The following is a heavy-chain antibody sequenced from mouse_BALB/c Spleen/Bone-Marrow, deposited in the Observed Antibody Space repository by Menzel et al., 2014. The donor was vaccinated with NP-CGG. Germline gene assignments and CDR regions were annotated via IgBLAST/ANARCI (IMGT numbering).Heavy chain of an antibody. CDR1: GYAFSTYW. CDR2: IYPGNGNA. V-gene: IGHV1-80*01. D-gene: IGHD2-1*01. Sequence: ESGAELVRPGSSVKISCKASGYAFSTYWMNWVKQRPGQGLEWIGQIYPGNGNADCNGKFKDKATLTADKSSRTAYMHLSSLTSEDSAVYFCSRGGNYGTYWGQGTLVTVSA. J-gene: IGHJ3*01. CDR3: SRGGNYGTY.